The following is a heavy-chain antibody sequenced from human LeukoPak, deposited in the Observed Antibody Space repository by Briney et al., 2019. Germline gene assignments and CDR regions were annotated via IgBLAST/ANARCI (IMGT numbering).Heavy chain of an antibody. CDR2: ISYDGSNK. CDR3: AKDALTTVTTGVAFDI. D-gene: IGHD4-17*01. Sequence: QPGRSLRLSCAASGFTFSSYGIHWVRQAPGKWLEWVAVISYDGSNKYYADSVKGRFTISRDNSKNTLYLQMNSLRAEDTAVYYCAKDALTTVTTGVAFDIWGQGTMVTVSS. V-gene: IGHV3-30*18. J-gene: IGHJ3*02. CDR1: GFTFSSYG.